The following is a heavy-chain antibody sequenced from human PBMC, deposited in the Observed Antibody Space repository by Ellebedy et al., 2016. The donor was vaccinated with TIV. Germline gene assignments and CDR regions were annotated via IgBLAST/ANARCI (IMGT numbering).Heavy chain of an antibody. Sequence: GESLKISCAASGFSFSNYWMSWVRQAPGKGLEWVANINQDGSEKYYVDSVKGRFTLSRDNAKNSLYLQMNSLRAEDTALYYCASDGSYGDYRSPTHAFVMWGQGTMVAVSS. CDR1: GFSFSNYW. V-gene: IGHV3-7*01. J-gene: IGHJ3*02. CDR3: ASDGSYGDYRSPTHAFVM. CDR2: INQDGSEK. D-gene: IGHD4-17*01.